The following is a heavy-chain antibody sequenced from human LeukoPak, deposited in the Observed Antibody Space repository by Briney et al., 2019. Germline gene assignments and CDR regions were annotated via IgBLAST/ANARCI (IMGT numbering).Heavy chain of an antibody. CDR3: ARVGVYDYGDYNFDY. Sequence: GASVKVSCKASGGTFSSYAISWVRQAPGQGLEWMGGIIPIFGTANYAQKFQGRVTIPTDESTSTAYMELSSLRSEDTAVYYCARVGVYDYGDYNFDYWGQGTLVTVSS. V-gene: IGHV1-69*05. CDR1: GGTFSSYA. J-gene: IGHJ4*02. D-gene: IGHD4-17*01. CDR2: IIPIFGTA.